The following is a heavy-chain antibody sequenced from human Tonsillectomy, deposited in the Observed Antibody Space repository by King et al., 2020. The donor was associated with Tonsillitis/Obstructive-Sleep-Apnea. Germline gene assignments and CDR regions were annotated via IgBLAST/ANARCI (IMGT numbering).Heavy chain of an antibody. D-gene: IGHD4-11*01. CDR1: GFTFSSYA. V-gene: IGHV3-23*04. CDR3: AKYSPSTLTARYAFDF. CDR2: ISYSGRDT. J-gene: IGHJ3*01. Sequence: VQLVESGGGLVQPGGSLRLSCAASGFTFSSYAMSWVRQAPRKGLEWVSSISYSGRDTFYADSVKGRFSVSRDNSKNTLYLQMNSLRAEDTAVYYCAKYSPSTLTARYAFDFWGQGTVVTVSS.